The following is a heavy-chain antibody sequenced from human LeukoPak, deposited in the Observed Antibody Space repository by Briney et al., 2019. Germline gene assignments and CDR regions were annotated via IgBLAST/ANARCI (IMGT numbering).Heavy chain of an antibody. CDR3: ARTGYGRDYYGMDV. Sequence: SETLSLTCSVSGGSTSGSYWSWVRQPPGKRLQWIGYIHYTGSTDYNPSLKSRVTISIDTPKNQVSLRVTSVTAADTAVYYCARTGYGRDYYGMDVWGQGTTVTVSS. CDR2: IHYTGST. V-gene: IGHV4-59*01. D-gene: IGHD1-26*01. J-gene: IGHJ6*02. CDR1: GGSTSGSY.